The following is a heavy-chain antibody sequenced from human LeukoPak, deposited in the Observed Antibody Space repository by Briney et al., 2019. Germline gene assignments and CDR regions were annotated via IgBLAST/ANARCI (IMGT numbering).Heavy chain of an antibody. Sequence: GGSLRLSCAASGFTFSSYAMHWVRQAPGKGLEWVSVIYSGGSTYYADSVKGRFTISRDNSKNTLYLQMNSLRAEDTAVYYCARDQLGYCSSTSCHYYWGQGTLVTVSS. CDR1: GFTFSSYA. CDR3: ARDQLGYCSSTSCHYY. V-gene: IGHV3-66*01. J-gene: IGHJ4*02. D-gene: IGHD2-2*01. CDR2: IYSGGST.